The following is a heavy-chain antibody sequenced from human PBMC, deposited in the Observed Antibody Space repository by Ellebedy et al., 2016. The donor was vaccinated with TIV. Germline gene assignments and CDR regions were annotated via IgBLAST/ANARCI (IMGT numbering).Heavy chain of an antibody. CDR3: ARADLHSNVVVPAALDE. Sequence: GGSLRLXXAASGFTFSTYAMHWVRQAPGKGLEWVASSGSSGVKSYYADSVKGRFSVSRDNAKNSLYLQMNSLRAEDTAVYYCARADLHSNVVVPAALDEWGQGTLVTVSS. V-gene: IGHV3-21*06. J-gene: IGHJ4*02. D-gene: IGHD2-15*01. CDR1: GFTFSTYA. CDR2: SGSSGVKS.